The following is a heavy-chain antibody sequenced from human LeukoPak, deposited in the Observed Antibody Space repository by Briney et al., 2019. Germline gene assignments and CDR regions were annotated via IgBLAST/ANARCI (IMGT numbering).Heavy chain of an antibody. CDR2: INHSGST. Sequence: PGGFLRLSCAASGFTFSSYSMNWIRQPPGKGLEWIGEINHSGSTNYNPSLKSRVTISVDTSKNQFSLKLSSVTAADTAVYYCARGPDMTTVVTSWGQGTLVTVSS. CDR1: GFTFSSYS. V-gene: IGHV4-34*01. D-gene: IGHD4-23*01. J-gene: IGHJ4*02. CDR3: ARGPDMTTVVTS.